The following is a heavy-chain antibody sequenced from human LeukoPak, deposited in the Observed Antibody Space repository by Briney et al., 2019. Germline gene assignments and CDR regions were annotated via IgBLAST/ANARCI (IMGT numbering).Heavy chain of an antibody. CDR2: ISGSGGST. Sequence: GGSLRLSCVGSGFTFSSYAMSWVRQAPGKGLEWVSAISGSGGSTYYADSVKGRFTISRDNSKNTLYLQMNSLRAEDTAVYYCARPTSAWDAFDIWGQGTMVTVSS. D-gene: IGHD2-2*01. CDR1: GFTFSSYA. CDR3: ARPTSAWDAFDI. J-gene: IGHJ3*02. V-gene: IGHV3-23*01.